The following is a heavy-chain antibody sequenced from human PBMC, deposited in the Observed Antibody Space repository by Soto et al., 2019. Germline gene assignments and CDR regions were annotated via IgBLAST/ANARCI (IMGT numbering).Heavy chain of an antibody. V-gene: IGHV3-74*01. CDR3: AIQDCTNDVCLEAAVTVCGAVEY. CDR2: ISSDGTTT. Sequence: EVQLVESGGGLVQPGEALRLSCAASGFTFTKYWMHWVRLAPGKGPVWVSYISSDGTTTDYADSVKGRFTISRDNANNMLYLQMDSLRVDDTAVYYCAIQDCTNDVCLEAAVTVCGAVEYWGQGAQVTFSS. D-gene: IGHD2-8*01. J-gene: IGHJ4*02. CDR1: GFTFTKYW.